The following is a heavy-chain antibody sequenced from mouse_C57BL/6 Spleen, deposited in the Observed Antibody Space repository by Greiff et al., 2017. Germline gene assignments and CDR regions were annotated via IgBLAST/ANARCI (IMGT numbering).Heavy chain of an antibody. Sequence: VQLQQSGPELVKPGASVKISCKASGYSFTSYDIHWVKQRPGQGLEWIGWIYPGSGNTKYNEKFKGKATLTADKSSSTTYMQLSSLTSEYSAVYDCAVMYYDYDGYAMDYWGQGTSVTVSS. D-gene: IGHD2-4*01. V-gene: IGHV1-66*01. CDR2: IYPGSGNT. J-gene: IGHJ4*01. CDR3: AVMYYDYDGYAMDY. CDR1: GYSFTSYD.